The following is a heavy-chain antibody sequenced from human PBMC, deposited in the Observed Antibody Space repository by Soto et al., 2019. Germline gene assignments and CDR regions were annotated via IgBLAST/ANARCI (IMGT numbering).Heavy chain of an antibody. D-gene: IGHD3-3*01. CDR1: GDSVSSNSAA. CDR2: TYYRSKWYN. Sequence: PSQTLSLTCAISGDSVSSNSAAWNWIRQSPSRGLEWLGRTYYRSKWYNDYAVSVKSRITINPDTSKNQFSLQLNSVTPEDTAVYYCARDHWSTGLEWLLYPPYYYYMDVWGKGTTVTVSS. J-gene: IGHJ6*03. CDR3: ARDHWSTGLEWLLYPPYYYYMDV. V-gene: IGHV6-1*01.